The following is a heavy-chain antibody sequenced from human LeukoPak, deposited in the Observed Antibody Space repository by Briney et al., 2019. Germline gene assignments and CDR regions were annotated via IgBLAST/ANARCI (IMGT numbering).Heavy chain of an antibody. D-gene: IGHD3-10*01. Sequence: GGSLRLSCAASGFTFSSCAMSWVRQDPGKGLEWVSAISVSGGSTYYADSVKGRFTISRDNSKNTLYLQMNSLRAEDTAVYYCAKEEEVLLWFGELLFIYYWGQGTLVTVSS. CDR2: ISVSGGST. CDR3: AKEEEVLLWFGELLFIYY. J-gene: IGHJ4*02. CDR1: GFTFSSCA. V-gene: IGHV3-23*01.